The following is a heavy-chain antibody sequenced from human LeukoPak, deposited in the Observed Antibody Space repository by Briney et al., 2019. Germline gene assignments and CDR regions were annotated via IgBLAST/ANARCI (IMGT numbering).Heavy chain of an antibody. CDR3: AKVIHVSGWGSRSFDF. CDR2: SWNSASI. Sequence: GGSLRLSCAAFGFTFDDYAMHWVRQVPGKGLEWVSGSWNSASIGYADSVKGRFTISRDNAKNSLFLQMNSLRVEDTALYYCAKVIHVSGWGSRSFDFWGQGTLVTVSS. D-gene: IGHD3-10*01. J-gene: IGHJ4*02. V-gene: IGHV3-9*01. CDR1: GFTFDDYA.